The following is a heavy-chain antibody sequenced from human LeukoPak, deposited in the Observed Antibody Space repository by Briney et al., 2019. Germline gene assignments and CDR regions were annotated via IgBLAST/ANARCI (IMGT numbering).Heavy chain of an antibody. CDR3: ARDRLGDFDY. V-gene: IGHV1-46*01. CDR2: INPSGGST. CDR1: GYTFTSYY. J-gene: IGHJ4*02. Sequence: ASVKVSCKASGYTFTSYYMHWVRQAPRQGLEWMGIINPSGGSTSYAQKFQGRGTMTRDMSTSTVYMELSSLRSEDTAVYYCARDRLGDFDYWGQGTLVTVSS.